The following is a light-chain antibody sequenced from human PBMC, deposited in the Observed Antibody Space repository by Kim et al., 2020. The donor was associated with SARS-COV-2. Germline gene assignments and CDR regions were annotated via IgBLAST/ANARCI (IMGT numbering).Light chain of an antibody. V-gene: IGLV2-18*02. CDR1: GSDVGSHNR. CDR2: EVS. CDR3: SSYSTRSPYV. J-gene: IGLJ1*01. Sequence: GQSVTISCTGSGSDVGSHNRVYRDQQPPATAPKLIIYEVSRRPSGVPDPGSVSKSGNSASLTISGLQAEDEADYYCSSYSTRSPYVFGTGTKVTVL.